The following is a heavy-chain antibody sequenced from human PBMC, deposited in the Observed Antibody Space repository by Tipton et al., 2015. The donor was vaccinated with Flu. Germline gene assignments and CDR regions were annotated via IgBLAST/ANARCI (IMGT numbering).Heavy chain of an antibody. CDR3: ATDYYGSGSYYDIDY. CDR1: GGSISSVNYY. CDR2: IYHYGST. V-gene: IGHV4-39*07. J-gene: IGHJ4*02. Sequence: TLSLTCIVSGGSISSVNYYWGWIRQPPGKGLEWIGSIYHYGSTYYSPSLKSRVSISLDKSENQFSLRLSSVTAADTAIYYCATDYYGSGSYYDIDYWGQGTLVTVSS. D-gene: IGHD3-10*01.